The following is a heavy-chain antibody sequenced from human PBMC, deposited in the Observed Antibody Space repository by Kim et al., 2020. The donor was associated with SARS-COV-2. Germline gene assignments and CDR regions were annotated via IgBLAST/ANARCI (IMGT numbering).Heavy chain of an antibody. Sequence: GGSLRLSCAASGLTFSSYWMHWVRQAPGKGLVWVSRINSDGSSTRYADSVKGRFTISRDNAKNTLYLQMNSMRAEDTAVYYCARDYSYYYDSSGYGPTGFDYWGWATLITVSS. CDR3: ARDYSYYYDSSGYGPTGFDY. CDR2: INSDGSST. V-gene: IGHV3-74*01. CDR1: GLTFSSYW. D-gene: IGHD3-22*01. J-gene: IGHJ4*02.